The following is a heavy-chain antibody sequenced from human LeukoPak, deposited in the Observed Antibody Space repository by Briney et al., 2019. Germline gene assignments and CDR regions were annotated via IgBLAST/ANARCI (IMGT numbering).Heavy chain of an antibody. V-gene: IGHV1-2*02. CDR3: ARVYCSSTSCRYDPFDY. CDR1: GYTFTSYG. D-gene: IGHD2-2*01. Sequence: ASVKVSCKASGYTFTSYGISWVRQAPGQGLEWMGWINPNSGGTNYAQKFQGRVTMTRDTSISTAYMELSRLRSDDTAVYYCARVYCSSTSCRYDPFDYWGQGTLVTVSS. CDR2: INPNSGGT. J-gene: IGHJ4*02.